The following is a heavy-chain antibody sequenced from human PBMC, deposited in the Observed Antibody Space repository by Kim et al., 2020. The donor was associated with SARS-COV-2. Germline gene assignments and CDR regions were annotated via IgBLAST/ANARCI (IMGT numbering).Heavy chain of an antibody. CDR1: GGSFSGYY. D-gene: IGHD2-2*01. Sequence: SETLSLTCAVYGGSFSGYYWSWIRQPPGKGLEWIGEINHSGSTNYNPSLKSRVTISVDTSKNQFSLKLSSVTAADTAVYYCARGLRGYCSSTSCYRGWFDPWGQGTLVTVSS. J-gene: IGHJ5*02. CDR2: INHSGST. CDR3: ARGLRGYCSSTSCYRGWFDP. V-gene: IGHV4-34*01.